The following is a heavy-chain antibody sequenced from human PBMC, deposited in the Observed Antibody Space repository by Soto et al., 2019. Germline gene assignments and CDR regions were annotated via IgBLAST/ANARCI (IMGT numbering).Heavy chain of an antibody. D-gene: IGHD5-12*01. CDR3: AREGSYSAYNFAHGIQLWSFDF. CDR1: GGSINTFY. J-gene: IGHJ4*02. Sequence: LALTCTVSGGSINTFYWSWVRQPAGKGLEWIGRIFSSGSTSFNPSPESRVAMSVDTSKNHFSLNLSSVTAADMAVYYCAREGSYSAYNFAHGIQLWSFDFWGQGALVTVSS. V-gene: IGHV4-4*07. CDR2: IFSSGST.